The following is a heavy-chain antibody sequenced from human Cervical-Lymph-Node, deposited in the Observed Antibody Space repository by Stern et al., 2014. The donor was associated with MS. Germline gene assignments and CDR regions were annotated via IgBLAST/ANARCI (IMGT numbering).Heavy chain of an antibody. J-gene: IGHJ6*02. CDR1: GYTFTSYG. CDR2: ISAYNGNT. V-gene: IGHV1-18*01. D-gene: IGHD3-9*01. Sequence: QVQLVESGAEVKKPGASVKVSCKASGYTFTSYGISWVRQAPGQGLEWMGWISAYNGNTNYAQKLQGRVTMTTDTSTSTAYMELRSLRSDDTAVYYCARDVQPSRYFDWLLGLNYYYYGMDVWGQGTTVTVSS. CDR3: ARDVQPSRYFDWLLGLNYYYYGMDV.